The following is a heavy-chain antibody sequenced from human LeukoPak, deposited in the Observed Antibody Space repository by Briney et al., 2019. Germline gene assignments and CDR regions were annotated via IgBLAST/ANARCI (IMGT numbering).Heavy chain of an antibody. CDR2: IYTSGST. CDR3: ARLMGSGSYRT. D-gene: IGHD3-10*01. Sequence: SQTLFLTCTVSGGSISSGSYYWSWIRQPAGKGLEWIGRIYTSGSTNYNPSLKSRVTISVDTSKNQFSLRLSSVTAADTAVYYCARLMGSGSYRTWGQGTLVTVSS. CDR1: GGSISSGSYY. V-gene: IGHV4-61*02. J-gene: IGHJ4*02.